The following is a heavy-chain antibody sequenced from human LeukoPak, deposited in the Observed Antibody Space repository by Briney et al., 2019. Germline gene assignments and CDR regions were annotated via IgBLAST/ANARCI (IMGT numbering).Heavy chain of an antibody. Sequence: ASVKVSCKASGYTFTGYYIHWVRQAPGQGLEWMGIINPSGGSTSYAQKFQGRVTMTRDTSTSTVYMELSSLRSEDTAVYYCARREVAYDSSGYKDAFDIWGQGTMVTVSS. D-gene: IGHD3-22*01. CDR3: ARREVAYDSSGYKDAFDI. J-gene: IGHJ3*02. CDR1: GYTFTGYY. V-gene: IGHV1-46*01. CDR2: INPSGGST.